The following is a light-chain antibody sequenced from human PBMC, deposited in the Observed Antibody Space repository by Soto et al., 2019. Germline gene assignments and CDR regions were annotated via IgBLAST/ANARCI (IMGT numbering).Light chain of an antibody. J-gene: IGKJ2*01. CDR2: KAS. V-gene: IGKV1-5*03. CDR3: KQYNSLYN. CDR1: QSITGW. Sequence: DIQMTQSPSTLSASVVDRVTITCRASQSITGWLAWFQQKPGKAPKLLISKASNLESGVPSRFSGSGSGTEFTLTISGLQPDDFATYYCKQYNSLYNCGQGTKGDIK.